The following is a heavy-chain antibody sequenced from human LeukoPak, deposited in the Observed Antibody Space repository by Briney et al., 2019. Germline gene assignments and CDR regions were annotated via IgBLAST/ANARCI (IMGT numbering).Heavy chain of an antibody. V-gene: IGHV3-74*01. Sequence: GGSLRLSCAASGFTFSSYWMHWVRQAPGKGLVWVSHVKSDGSRTSYADSVKGRFTISRDNGKNTLYPQMNRLRTDDTAVYYCVRVGYSNYGIDYWGQGTLVTVSS. J-gene: IGHJ4*02. CDR3: VRVGYSNYGIDY. CDR2: VKSDGSRT. CDR1: GFTFSSYW. D-gene: IGHD4/OR15-4a*01.